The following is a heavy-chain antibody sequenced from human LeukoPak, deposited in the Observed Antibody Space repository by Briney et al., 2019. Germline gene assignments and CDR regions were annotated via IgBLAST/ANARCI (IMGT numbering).Heavy chain of an antibody. CDR2: INPNSGGT. Sequence: ASVKVSCKASGYTFTAYYLHWVRQAPGQGLEWMGWINPNSGGTNYAQKFQGRVTMTRDTSISTAYMELSRLRSDDTAVYYCARYNGWYYFDYWGQGTLVTVSP. D-gene: IGHD6-19*01. V-gene: IGHV1-2*02. J-gene: IGHJ4*02. CDR3: ARYNGWYYFDY. CDR1: GYTFTAYY.